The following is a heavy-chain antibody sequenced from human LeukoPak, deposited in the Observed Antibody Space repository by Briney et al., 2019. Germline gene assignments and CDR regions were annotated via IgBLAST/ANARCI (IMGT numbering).Heavy chain of an antibody. Sequence: GGSLRLSCAASGFTFSTYGMHWVRQAPGKGLEWVAFIRYDGTDKYYLDSVKGRFTISRDNSMNTLYLQMNSLRAEDTAVYYCAKGRYYDSSGYYSSWGQGTLVTVSS. D-gene: IGHD3-22*01. CDR2: IRYDGTDK. J-gene: IGHJ4*02. CDR1: GFTFSTYG. CDR3: AKGRYYDSSGYYSS. V-gene: IGHV3-30*02.